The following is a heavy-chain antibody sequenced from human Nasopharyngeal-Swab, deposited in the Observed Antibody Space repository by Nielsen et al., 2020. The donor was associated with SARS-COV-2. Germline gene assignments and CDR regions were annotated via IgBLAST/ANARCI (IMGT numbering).Heavy chain of an antibody. CDR2: INPNSGGT. CDR1: GYTFTGYY. D-gene: IGHD6-13*01. V-gene: IGHV1-2*06. CDR3: ARDWEQQHDAFDI. J-gene: IGHJ3*02. Sequence: ASVKVSCKASGYTFTGYYMHWVRQAPGQGLEWMGRINPNSGGTNYAQKFQGRVTMTRDTSFSTAYMELSRLRSDDTAVYYCARDWEQQHDAFDIWGQGTMVTVSS.